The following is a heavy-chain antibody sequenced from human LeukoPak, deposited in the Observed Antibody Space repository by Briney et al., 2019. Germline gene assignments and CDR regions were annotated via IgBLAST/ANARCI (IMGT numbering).Heavy chain of an antibody. CDR1: GGSFSGGGYS. J-gene: IGHJ3*02. CDR3: ARAQVGGVTFDI. CDR2: IYENGGT. Sequence: NPSETLSLTCIGSGGSFSGGGYSWSWIRQPAGRGPGWIGYIYENGGTYYNPSLMSRLTISIDTSKTQFSLRLTSVTAADTAVYYCARAQVGGVTFDIWGQGTKVTVSS. D-gene: IGHD1-26*01. V-gene: IGHV4-30-2*01.